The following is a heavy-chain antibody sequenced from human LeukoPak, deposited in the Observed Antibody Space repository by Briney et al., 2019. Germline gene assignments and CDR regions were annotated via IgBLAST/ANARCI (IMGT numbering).Heavy chain of an antibody. CDR3: AKSGKILGY. J-gene: IGHJ4*02. CDR2: ISGRGSSI. V-gene: IGHV3-48*01. Sequence: GGSLRLSCAASGFTVSSNYMSWVRQAPGKGLEWVAYISGRGSSIYYLDSVKGRFTISRDNAKNSLYLQMNNLRPEDTAVYYCAKSGKILGYWGQGTLVTVSS. D-gene: IGHD2-2*03. CDR1: GFTVSSNY.